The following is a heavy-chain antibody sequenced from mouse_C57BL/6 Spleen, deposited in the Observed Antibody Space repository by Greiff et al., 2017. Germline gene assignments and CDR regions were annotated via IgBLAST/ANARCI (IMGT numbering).Heavy chain of an antibody. Sequence: QVQLQQPGAELVMPGASVKMSCKASGYTFTSYWMNWVKQRPGQGLEWIGEIDPSDSYTNYNQKFKSKSTLTVDKSSSTAYMQLSSLTSEDSAVYYCASEVKGYGSRPGWFAYWGQGTLVTVSA. V-gene: IGHV1-69*01. J-gene: IGHJ3*01. D-gene: IGHD1-1*01. CDR3: ASEVKGYGSRPGWFAY. CDR1: GYTFTSYW. CDR2: IDPSDSYT.